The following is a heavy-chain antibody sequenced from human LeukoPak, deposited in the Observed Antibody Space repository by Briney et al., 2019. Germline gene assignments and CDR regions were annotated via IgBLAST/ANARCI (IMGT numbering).Heavy chain of an antibody. Sequence: PGGSLRLSCAASGFTFSSYGMHWVRQAPGKGLEWVSAISGSGGSTYYADSVKGRFTISGDNSKNTLYLEMNSLRAEDTAVYYCAKGRQWLLPRGGAFDIWGQGTMVTASS. CDR3: AKGRQWLLPRGGAFDI. CDR2: ISGSGGST. V-gene: IGHV3-23*01. D-gene: IGHD3-22*01. J-gene: IGHJ3*02. CDR1: GFTFSSYG.